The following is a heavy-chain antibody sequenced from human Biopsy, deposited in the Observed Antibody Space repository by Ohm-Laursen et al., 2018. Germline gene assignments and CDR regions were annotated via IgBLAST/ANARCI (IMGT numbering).Heavy chain of an antibody. J-gene: IGHJ1*01. Sequence: SVYVSCKAPGGTFSNYGVNWMRQAPGQGLEWLGGNIPILGTGNYAQKFQDRATVAADTSTSTATMELRSLRSDDTAVYYCATKLTGYFHHWGQGTLVIVSS. D-gene: IGHD3-9*01. CDR1: GGTFSNYG. V-gene: IGHV1-69*06. CDR3: ATKLTGYFHH. CDR2: NIPILGTG.